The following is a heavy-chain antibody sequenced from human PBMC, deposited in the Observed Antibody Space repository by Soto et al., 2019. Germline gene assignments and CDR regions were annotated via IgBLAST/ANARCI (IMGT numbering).Heavy chain of an antibody. CDR2: IWYDGSNK. D-gene: IGHD2-2*02. CDR1: GFTFSNYA. J-gene: IGHJ6*03. V-gene: IGHV3-33*06. CDR3: AKPPPAPLNCSSTSCYRIDYYYMDV. Sequence: GGSLRLSCAASGFTFSNYAMSWVRQAPGKGLEWVAVIWYDGSNKYYADSVKGRFTISRDSSKNTLYLQMNSLRAEDTAVYYCAKPPPAPLNCSSTSCYRIDYYYMDVWGKGTTVTVSS.